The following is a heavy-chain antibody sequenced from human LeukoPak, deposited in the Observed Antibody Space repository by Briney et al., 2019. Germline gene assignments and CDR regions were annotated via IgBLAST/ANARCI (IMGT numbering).Heavy chain of an antibody. CDR2: IYPGDSDT. J-gene: IGHJ3*02. Sequence: KPGESLKISCKGSGYSFTSYWIGWVRQMPGKGLEWMGIIYPGDSDTRYSPSFQGQVTISADKSISSAYLRRSSLKATDTAMYYCARENIAAADAFDIWGQGTMVTVSS. V-gene: IGHV5-51*01. CDR1: GYSFTSYW. D-gene: IGHD6-13*01. CDR3: ARENIAAADAFDI.